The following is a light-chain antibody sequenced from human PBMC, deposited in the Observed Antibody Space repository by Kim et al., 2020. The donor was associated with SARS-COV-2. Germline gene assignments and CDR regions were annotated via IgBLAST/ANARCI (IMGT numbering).Light chain of an antibody. Sequence: LGQTGRITCQGDSLRSYYASWYQQKPGQAPVLVIYGKNNRPSGIPDRFSGSSSGNTASLNITGAQAEDEADYYCNSRDSSGNNLVFGGGTQLTVL. J-gene: IGLJ2*01. CDR2: GKN. CDR3: NSRDSSGNNLV. V-gene: IGLV3-19*01. CDR1: SLRSYY.